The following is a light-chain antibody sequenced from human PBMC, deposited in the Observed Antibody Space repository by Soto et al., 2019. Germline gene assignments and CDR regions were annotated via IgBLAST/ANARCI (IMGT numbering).Light chain of an antibody. CDR1: SSNIGAGYD. J-gene: IGLJ1*01. CDR3: QSHDSSLSGYV. CDR2: GNT. Sequence: QPVLTQPPSVSGAPGQRVTISCTGSSSNIGAGYDVNWYQQLPGTAPKLLIYGNTNRPSGVPDRFSGSKSGTSASLAITGLQAEDEADYYCQSHDSSLSGYVFGTGTKLTVL. V-gene: IGLV1-40*01.